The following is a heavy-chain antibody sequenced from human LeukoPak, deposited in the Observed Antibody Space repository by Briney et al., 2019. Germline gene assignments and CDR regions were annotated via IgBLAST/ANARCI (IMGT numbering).Heavy chain of an antibody. V-gene: IGHV3-23*01. D-gene: IGHD6-19*01. CDR3: AKGIYSSGWSYFDY. J-gene: IGHJ4*01. Sequence: GGSLRLSCAASGFTFSNSAMSWVRQAPGKGLEWVSTLSGSGITTYYADSVKGRFTISRDNSKNTLYLQMNSLRAEDTAVYFCAKGIYSSGWSYFDYWGHGTLVTVSS. CDR2: LSGSGITT. CDR1: GFTFSNSA.